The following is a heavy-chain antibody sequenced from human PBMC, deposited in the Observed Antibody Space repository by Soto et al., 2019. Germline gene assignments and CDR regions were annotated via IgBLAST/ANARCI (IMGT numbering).Heavy chain of an antibody. CDR3: AKVPYSYDSAVSYFES. Sequence: QVQLVESGGGVVQPGKSLRLSCAASGFSFSAFGMHWVRQGPGKGLEWVAVMSYDGSKTYHADSVKGRFTISRDNSKNTLYLQMHSLRGEDTALYYCAKVPYSYDSAVSYFESWGQGTLVTVSS. CDR1: GFSFSAFG. J-gene: IGHJ4*02. D-gene: IGHD3-22*01. CDR2: MSYDGSKT. V-gene: IGHV3-30*18.